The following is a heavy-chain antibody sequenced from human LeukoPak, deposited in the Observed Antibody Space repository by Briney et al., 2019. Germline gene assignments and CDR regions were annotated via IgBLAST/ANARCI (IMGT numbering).Heavy chain of an antibody. CDR3: AKDFKVGYSPPIFDY. CDR1: GFTFSSYG. CDR2: IRYDGSNK. D-gene: IGHD4-11*01. J-gene: IGHJ4*02. V-gene: IGHV3-30*02. Sequence: GGSLRLSCAASGFTFSSYGMHWVRQAPGKGLEWVAFIRYDGSNKYYADSVKGRFTISRDNAKNSLYLQMSSLRTEDTALYYCAKDFKVGYSPPIFDYWGQGTLVTVSS.